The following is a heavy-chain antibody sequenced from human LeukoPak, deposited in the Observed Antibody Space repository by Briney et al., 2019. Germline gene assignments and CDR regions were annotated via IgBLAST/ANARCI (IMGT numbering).Heavy chain of an antibody. Sequence: SETLSLTCTVSGGSIISNSYYWIWIRQTPGKGLEWIGTIYYSGTTSYSPSLKSRVTISLDTSKNQFSLKVKSVTAADTAVYYCARVVPPTPYYMDVWGKGTTVTVSS. CDR3: ARVVPPTPYYMDV. CDR1: GGSIISNSYY. CDR2: IYYSGTT. D-gene: IGHD2-15*01. J-gene: IGHJ6*03. V-gene: IGHV4-39*01.